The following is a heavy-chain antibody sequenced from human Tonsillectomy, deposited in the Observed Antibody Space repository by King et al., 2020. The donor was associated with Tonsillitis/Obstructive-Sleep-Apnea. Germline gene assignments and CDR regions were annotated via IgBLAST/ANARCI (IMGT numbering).Heavy chain of an antibody. CDR3: ASENINIVANEY. Sequence: QLVQSGAEVKKPGSSVKVSCRASGGTFNTYGVAWVRQAPGQGLEWMGRIIPILGIPNYAQNFQGRVTISADTSTATAYMELSSLRSDDPDINYCASENINIVANEYWGQGTLVTVSS. D-gene: IGHD1-14*01. CDR2: IIPILGIP. V-gene: IGHV1-69*09. J-gene: IGHJ4*02. CDR1: GGTFNTYG.